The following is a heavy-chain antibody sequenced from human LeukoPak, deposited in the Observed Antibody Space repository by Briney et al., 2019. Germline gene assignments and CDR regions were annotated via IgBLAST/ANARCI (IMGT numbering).Heavy chain of an antibody. J-gene: IGHJ5*02. CDR3: ATADRDRRYGSGSYYWFDP. V-gene: IGHV1-46*01. CDR1: GYTFTNYY. Sequence: ASVKVSCKASGYTFTNYYMHWVRQAPGQGLEWMGIINPSGGSTSYAQKFQGRVTMTRDTSTSTVYMELSSLRSENTAVYYCATADRDRRYGSGSYYWFDPWGQGTLVTVSS. D-gene: IGHD3-10*01. CDR2: INPSGGST.